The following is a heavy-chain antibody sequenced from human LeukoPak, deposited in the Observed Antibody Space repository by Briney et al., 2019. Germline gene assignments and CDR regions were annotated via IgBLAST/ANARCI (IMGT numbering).Heavy chain of an antibody. J-gene: IGHJ6*02. CDR1: GFTFSGYA. V-gene: IGHV3-21*01. CDR2: ISTSSSYI. D-gene: IGHD3-10*01. CDR3: AKVLSRGPLWLYYYYYGMDV. Sequence: GGSLRLSCAASGFTFSGYAMNWVRQAPGKGLEWVSSISTSSSYIYYADSVKGRFTISRDNSKNTLYLQMNSLRAEDTAVYYCAKVLSRGPLWLYYYYYGMDVWGQGTTVTVSS.